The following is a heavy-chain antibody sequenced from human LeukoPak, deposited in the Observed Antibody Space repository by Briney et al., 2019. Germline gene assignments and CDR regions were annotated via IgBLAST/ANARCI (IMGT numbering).Heavy chain of an antibody. Sequence: GASVTVSCKASGYTFTVYYMHWVRQAPGQGLEWMGWISAYNGSTNYAQKLQGRVTMTTDTSTSTAYMELRSLRSDDTAVYYCARDSSGTDILTDYWGQGTLVTVSS. CDR1: GYTFTVYY. CDR2: ISAYNGST. CDR3: ARDSSGTDILTDY. D-gene: IGHD3-9*01. J-gene: IGHJ4*02. V-gene: IGHV1-18*04.